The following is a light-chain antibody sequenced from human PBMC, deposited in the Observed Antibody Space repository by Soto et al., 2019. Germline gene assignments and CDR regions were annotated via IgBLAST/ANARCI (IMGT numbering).Light chain of an antibody. Sequence: DIQMTQYPSAMSASVGDSVSITCRASQGISNYLAWFQQEPGKVPKRLIYAASSLQSGVPSRFSGSGSGTEFTLTISSLQPDEVATYYCQHYNSYSEAFGQGTKVDIK. CDR1: QGISNY. CDR2: AAS. J-gene: IGKJ1*01. CDR3: QHYNSYSEA. V-gene: IGKV1-17*03.